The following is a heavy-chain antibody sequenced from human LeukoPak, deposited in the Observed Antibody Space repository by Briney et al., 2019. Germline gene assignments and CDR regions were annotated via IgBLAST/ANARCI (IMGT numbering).Heavy chain of an antibody. CDR3: ARLSPGVGATAEY. Sequence: GESLKISCKGSGYSFTTNWISWVRQMPGKGLEWMGIIYPSDSDTRYNPSFQGQVTISADKSISTASLQWRSLKASDTAIYYCARLSPGVGATAEYWGQGTLVTVSS. D-gene: IGHD1-26*01. CDR1: GYSFTTNW. V-gene: IGHV5-51*01. J-gene: IGHJ4*02. CDR2: IYPSDSDT.